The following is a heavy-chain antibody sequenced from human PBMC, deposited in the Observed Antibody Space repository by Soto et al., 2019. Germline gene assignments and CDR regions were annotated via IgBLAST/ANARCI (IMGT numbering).Heavy chain of an antibody. CDR2: ISYDGSNK. Sequence: QVQLVESGGGVVQPGRSLRLSCAASGFTFSSYAMHWVRQAPGKGLEWVAVISYDGSNKYYADSVKGRFTISRDNSKNPLNPQMNSLRAEDTAVYYCARGGTWIQLWESFDYWGQGTLVTVSS. D-gene: IGHD5-18*01. J-gene: IGHJ4*02. CDR3: ARGGTWIQLWESFDY. CDR1: GFTFSSYA. V-gene: IGHV3-30-3*01.